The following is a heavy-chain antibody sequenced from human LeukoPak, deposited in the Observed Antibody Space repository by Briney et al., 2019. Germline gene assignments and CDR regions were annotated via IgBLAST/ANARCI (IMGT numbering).Heavy chain of an antibody. CDR1: GFTFSSYA. CDR2: ISYDGSNK. CDR3: ARDRKDIVVVPAAIQGYHFDY. D-gene: IGHD2-2*02. Sequence: GGSLRLSCAASGFTFSSYAMHWVRQAPGKGLEWVAVISYDGSNKYYADSVKGRFTISRDNSKNTLYLQMNSLRAEDTAVYYCARDRKDIVVVPAAIQGYHFDYWGQGTLVTVSS. J-gene: IGHJ4*02. V-gene: IGHV3-30-3*01.